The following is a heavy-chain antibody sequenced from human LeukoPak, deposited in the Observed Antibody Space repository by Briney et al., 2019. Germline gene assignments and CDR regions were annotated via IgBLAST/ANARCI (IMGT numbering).Heavy chain of an antibody. J-gene: IGHJ5*02. CDR1: GFTFSSYG. V-gene: IGHV3-30*02. CDR2: IWYGGSNK. D-gene: IGHD2-15*01. Sequence: QTGGSLRLSCAASGFTFSSYGMHWVRQAPGKGLEWVAVIWYGGSNKYYADSVKGRFTISRDNSKNTLYLQMNSLRAEDTAVYYCAKRYCSGGSCFRKGGNWFDPWGQGTLVTVSS. CDR3: AKRYCSGGSCFRKGGNWFDP.